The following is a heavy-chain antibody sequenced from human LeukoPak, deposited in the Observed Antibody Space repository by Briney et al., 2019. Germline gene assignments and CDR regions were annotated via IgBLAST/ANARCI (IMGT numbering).Heavy chain of an antibody. CDR3: AREKVLRYFDWLSTFDY. CDR1: GGSFSGYY. V-gene: IGHV4-34*01. D-gene: IGHD3-9*01. J-gene: IGHJ4*02. CDR2: INHSGST. Sequence: SETPSLTCAVYGGSFSGYYWSWIRQPPGKGLEWIGEINHSGSTNYNPSLKSRVTIPVDTSKNQFSLKLSSVTAADTAVYYCAREKVLRYFDWLSTFDYWGQGTLVTVSS.